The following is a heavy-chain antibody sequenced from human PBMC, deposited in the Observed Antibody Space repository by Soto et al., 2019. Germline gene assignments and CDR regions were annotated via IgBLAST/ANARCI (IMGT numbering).Heavy chain of an antibody. J-gene: IGHJ5*02. CDR1: GFTFSDYA. CDR3: TTDRAMYKHWFDP. D-gene: IGHD1-20*01. V-gene: IGHV3-23*01. CDR2: ISGSSGKST. Sequence: PGGSLRLSCAASGFTFSDYAMNWVRQAPGKGLEWVSFISGSSGKSTYYAAPLKGRFTVSRDNSKNTLYLKMNTLRAADTAVYYCTTDRAMYKHWFDPWGQGTLVTASS.